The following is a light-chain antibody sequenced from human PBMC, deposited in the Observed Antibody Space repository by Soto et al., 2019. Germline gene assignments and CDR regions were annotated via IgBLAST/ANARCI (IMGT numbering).Light chain of an antibody. CDR2: DAS. J-gene: IGKJ4*01. V-gene: IGKV3-11*01. CDR1: QSVSSD. CDR3: QQRSNWPLT. Sequence: EIVLTQSPATLSLSPGERATLSCRASQSVSSDLAWYQQKPGQAPRLLIYDASIRATGIPASFTGRGSETDFPLTISRLESEDFSVYYWQQRSNWPLTFGGGTKVEIK.